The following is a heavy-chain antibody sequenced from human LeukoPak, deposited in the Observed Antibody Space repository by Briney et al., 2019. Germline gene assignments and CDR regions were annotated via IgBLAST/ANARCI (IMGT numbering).Heavy chain of an antibody. CDR2: INWNGGST. J-gene: IGHJ3*02. D-gene: IGHD4-17*01. V-gene: IGHV3-20*04. Sequence: GWSLRLSCAASGFTFDDYGLSWVRQAPGKGLEWVSGINWNGGSTGYADSVKGRFTISRDNSKNTLSLQMNSLRPDDTAVYYCAKDQNDYGDQDAFDIWGQGTMVTVSS. CDR3: AKDQNDYGDQDAFDI. CDR1: GFTFDDYG.